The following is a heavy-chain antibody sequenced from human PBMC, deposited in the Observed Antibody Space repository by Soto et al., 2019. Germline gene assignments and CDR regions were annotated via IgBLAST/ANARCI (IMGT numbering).Heavy chain of an antibody. Sequence: EVQLVESGGGLVQPGGSLTLSCAASGFSFSSYWMHWVRQVPGKGLVWVARINSDGSTTTYADSVKGRFTISRDNAKNTLYLQMNSLRVESTAVYDCSSFLTGSYNWFDPWGQGTLVTVSS. CDR3: SSFLTGSYNWFDP. J-gene: IGHJ5*02. D-gene: IGHD1-26*01. CDR2: INSDGSTT. V-gene: IGHV3-74*01. CDR1: GFSFSSYW.